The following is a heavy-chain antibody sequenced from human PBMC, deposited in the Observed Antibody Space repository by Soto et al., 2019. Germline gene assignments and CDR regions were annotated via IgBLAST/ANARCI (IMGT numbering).Heavy chain of an antibody. V-gene: IGHV1-18*01. CDR1: GYTFYSHS. J-gene: IGHJ6*02. CDR2: ISADNGNT. Sequence: ASVKVSCKASGYTFYSHSISWVRQAPGQGLEWMGRISADNGNTKYAQKFRGRVTMTTDTSTSTVYMELRNLRSDDTAVYYCARCIQQDYYYGMDVWGQGTKVTVSS. CDR3: ARCIQQDYYYGMDV. D-gene: IGHD5-18*01.